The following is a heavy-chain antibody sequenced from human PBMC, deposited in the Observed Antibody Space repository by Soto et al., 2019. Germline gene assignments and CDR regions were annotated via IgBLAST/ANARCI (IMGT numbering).Heavy chain of an antibody. D-gene: IGHD2-2*01. CDR3: ARVGYQLLPFYYYYMDV. V-gene: IGHV3-74*01. Sequence: GGSLRLSCAASGFTFSSYWMHWVRQAPGKGLVWVSRINSDGSSTSYADSVKGRFTISRDNAKNTLYLQMNSLRAEDTAVYYCARVGYQLLPFYYYYMDVWGKGTTVTVSS. J-gene: IGHJ6*03. CDR1: GFTFSSYW. CDR2: INSDGSST.